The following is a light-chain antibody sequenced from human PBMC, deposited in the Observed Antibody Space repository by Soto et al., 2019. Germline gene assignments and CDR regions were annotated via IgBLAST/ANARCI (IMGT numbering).Light chain of an antibody. V-gene: IGLV1-36*01. CDR2: FYD. CDR1: SRNIGANA. Sequence: QSVLTQSPSVSAAPSQRVNISCSGSSRNIGANAVNWYQQLPGKAPKLIMYFYDLLPLGVSNRFSGSKSGTSASLAINGLQSENEADYFCAAWDDTLNGLVFGSGTKVTVL. CDR3: AAWDDTLNGLV. J-gene: IGLJ1*01.